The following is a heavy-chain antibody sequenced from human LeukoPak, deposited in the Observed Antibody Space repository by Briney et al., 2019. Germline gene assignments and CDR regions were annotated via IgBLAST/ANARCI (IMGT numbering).Heavy chain of an antibody. CDR3: ARRKGSGYYDILTGPGAGGWFDP. J-gene: IGHJ5*02. D-gene: IGHD3-9*01. CDR2: IYYSGST. CDR1: GVSISSYY. Sequence: SETLSLTCTVSGVSISSYYWSWIRQPPGKGLEWIGSIYYSGSTYYNPSLKSRVTISVDTSKNQFSLKLSSVTAADTAVYYCARRKGSGYYDILTGPGAGGWFDPWGQGTLVTVSS. V-gene: IGHV4-59*05.